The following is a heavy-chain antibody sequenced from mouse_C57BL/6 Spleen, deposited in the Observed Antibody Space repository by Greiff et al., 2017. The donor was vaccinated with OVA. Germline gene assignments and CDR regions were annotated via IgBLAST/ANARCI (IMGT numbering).Heavy chain of an antibody. V-gene: IGHV1-20*01. CDR2: INPYNGDT. D-gene: IGHD4-1*01. Sequence: VHVKQSGPELVKPGDSVKISCKASGYSFTGYFMNWVMQSHGKSLEWIGRINPYNGDTFYNQKFKGKATLTVDKSSSTAHMELRSLTSEDSAVYYCARWGANWDWFAYWGQGTLVTVSA. CDR3: ARWGANWDWFAY. CDR1: GYSFTGYF. J-gene: IGHJ3*01.